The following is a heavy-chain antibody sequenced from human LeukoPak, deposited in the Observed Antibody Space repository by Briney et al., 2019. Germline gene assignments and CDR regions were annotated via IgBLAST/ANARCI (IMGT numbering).Heavy chain of an antibody. Sequence: SETLSLTCAVYGGSFSGYYWSWIRQPPGKGLEWIGEINHSGSTNYNPSLKSRVTISVDTSKNQFSLKLSSVTAADTAVYYCARVGNYYDNSGYYHFFDYWGQGTLVTVSS. V-gene: IGHV4-34*01. CDR2: INHSGST. J-gene: IGHJ4*02. CDR1: GGSFSGYY. CDR3: ARVGNYYDNSGYYHFFDY. D-gene: IGHD3-22*01.